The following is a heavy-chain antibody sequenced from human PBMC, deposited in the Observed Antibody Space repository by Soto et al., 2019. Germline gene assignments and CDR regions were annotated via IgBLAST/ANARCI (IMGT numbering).Heavy chain of an antibody. V-gene: IGHV4-39*01. CDR3: AGRTVTLHFDY. D-gene: IGHD4-17*01. CDR2: IYYSGST. CDR1: GGSSSSSSCY. J-gene: IGHJ4*02. Sequence: SETQSLTCSVAGGSSSSSSCYWGWIRQPPGKGLEWIGSIYYSGSTYYNPSLKSRVTISVDTSKNQFSLKLSSVTAADTAVYYCAGRTVTLHFDYWGQGTLVTVSS.